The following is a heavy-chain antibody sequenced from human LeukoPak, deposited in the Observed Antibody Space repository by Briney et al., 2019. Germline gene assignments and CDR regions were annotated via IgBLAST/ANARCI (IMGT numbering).Heavy chain of an antibody. Sequence: ASVKVSCKASGYTLTGYYMHWVRQAPGQGLEWMGIINPSAGSTSYAQRFQGRVTMTRDTSSSTVYMELSSLRFEDTAIYYCARASSSRGSYSRRGEDYFDYWGQGTLVTVSS. CDR3: ARASSSRGSYSRRGEDYFDY. CDR2: INPSAGST. J-gene: IGHJ4*02. CDR1: GYTLTGYY. D-gene: IGHD1-26*01. V-gene: IGHV1-46*01.